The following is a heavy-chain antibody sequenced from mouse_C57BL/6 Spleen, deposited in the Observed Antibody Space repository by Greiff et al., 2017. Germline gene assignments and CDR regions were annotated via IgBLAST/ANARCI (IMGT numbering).Heavy chain of an antibody. CDR1: GYTFTSYW. Sequence: QVQLKQPGAELVMPGASVKLSCKASGYTFTSYWMHWVKQRPGQGLEWIGEIDPSDSYTNYNQKFKGKSTLTVDKSSSTAYMQLSSLTSEDSAVYYCARSGSSGYEDYWGQGTTLTVSS. J-gene: IGHJ2*01. D-gene: IGHD3-2*02. CDR3: ARSGSSGYEDY. CDR2: IDPSDSYT. V-gene: IGHV1-69*01.